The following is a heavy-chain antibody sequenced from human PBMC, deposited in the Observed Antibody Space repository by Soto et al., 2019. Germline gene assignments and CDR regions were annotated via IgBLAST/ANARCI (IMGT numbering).Heavy chain of an antibody. CDR3: AKCAVPPGDWFDP. V-gene: IGHV3-23*04. Sequence: VQLVESGGGVVQPGRSLRLSCAASGFTFSSYAMHWVRQAPGKGLEWVSAISGSGGSTYYADSVKGRFTISRDNSKNTLYLQMNSLRADDTAVYYCAKCAVPPGDWFDPWGQGTLVTVSS. D-gene: IGHD3-10*01. CDR1: GFTFSSYA. CDR2: ISGSGGST. J-gene: IGHJ5*02.